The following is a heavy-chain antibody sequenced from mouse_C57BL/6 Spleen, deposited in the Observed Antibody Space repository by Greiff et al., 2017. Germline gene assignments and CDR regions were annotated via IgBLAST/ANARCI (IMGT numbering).Heavy chain of an antibody. D-gene: IGHD4-1*01. CDR3: ARSNWGEYFDV. Sequence: VQLKESGPELVKPGASVKIPCKASGYTFTDYNMDWVKQSHGKSLEWIGDINPNNGGTIYNQTFKGQATLTVDKTASTAYMERRSLTAGDTAGYYCARSNWGEYFDVWGTGTTGTVSS. CDR1: GYTFTDYN. CDR2: INPNNGGT. J-gene: IGHJ1*03. V-gene: IGHV1-18*01.